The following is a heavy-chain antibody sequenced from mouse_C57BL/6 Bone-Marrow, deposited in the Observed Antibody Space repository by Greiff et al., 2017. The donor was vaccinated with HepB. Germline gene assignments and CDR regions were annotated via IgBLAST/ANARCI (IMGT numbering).Heavy chain of an antibody. V-gene: IGHV1-69*01. J-gene: IGHJ1*03. Sequence: VQLQQPGAELVMPGASVKLSCKASGYTFTSYWMHWVKQRPGQGLEWIGEIDPSDSYTNYNQKFKGKSTLTVDKSSSTAYMQLSSLTSEDSAVFYFARPVSTVVATDWYFDVWGTGTTVTVSS. CDR3: ARPVSTVVATDWYFDV. CDR1: GYTFTSYW. CDR2: IDPSDSYT. D-gene: IGHD1-1*01.